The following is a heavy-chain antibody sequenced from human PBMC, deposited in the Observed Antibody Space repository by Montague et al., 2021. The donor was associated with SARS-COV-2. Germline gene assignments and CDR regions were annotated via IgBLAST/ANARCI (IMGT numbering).Heavy chain of an antibody. CDR2: IYYSGST. CDR1: GGSISSYY. V-gene: IGHV4-59*08. J-gene: IGHJ5*02. CDR3: ARTYYYGSVVWFDP. D-gene: IGHD3-10*01. Sequence: SETLSLTCTVSGGSISSYYWSWIRQPPGKGLEWIGYIYYSGSTNYNPSLKSRVTISVDTSKNQFSLKLSSVTAADTAVYYCARTYYYGSVVWFDPLGPGNPGHRLL.